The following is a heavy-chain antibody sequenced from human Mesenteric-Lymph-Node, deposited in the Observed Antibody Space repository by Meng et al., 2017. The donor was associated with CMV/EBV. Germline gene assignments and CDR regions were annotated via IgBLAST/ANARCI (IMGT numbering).Heavy chain of an antibody. D-gene: IGHD2-15*01. Sequence: GESLKISCAASGFTFSSYWMHWVRQAPGKGLVWVSRINSDGSSTSYADSVKGRFTISRDNGKNTLYLQMNSLRAEDTAVYYCARGYCSGGSCYSSSWFDPWGQGTLVTVSS. V-gene: IGHV3-74*01. CDR2: INSDGSST. CDR1: GFTFSSYW. CDR3: ARGYCSGGSCYSSSWFDP. J-gene: IGHJ5*02.